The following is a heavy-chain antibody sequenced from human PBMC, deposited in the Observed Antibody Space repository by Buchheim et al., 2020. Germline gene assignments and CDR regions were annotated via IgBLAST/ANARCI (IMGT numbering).Heavy chain of an antibody. J-gene: IGHJ6*02. CDR1: GLIFDDYA. CDR2: IFLRSGVT. V-gene: IGHV3-9*01. D-gene: IGHD4-17*01. Sequence: EVQVVESGGGLVQPGRSLRLSCVESGLIFDDYAMHWVRQAPGKGLEWVSGIFLRSGVTDYAGSVRGRFTISRDKATRSLFLQMDSLTTEDTALYYCVKDILPGGADVWGPGTT. CDR3: VKDILPGGADV.